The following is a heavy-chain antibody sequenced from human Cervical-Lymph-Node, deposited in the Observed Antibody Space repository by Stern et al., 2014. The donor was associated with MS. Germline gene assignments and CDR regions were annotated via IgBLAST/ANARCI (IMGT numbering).Heavy chain of an antibody. Sequence: QLQLQESGPGLVKPSETLSLTCAVSGDSISSYTHYWAWIRQPPGKGLEWIGSVYYGAPPYYTPPLRSPLTIPVHTSKNHFPLRLNSVPAADTAVYYCAKHACTGAACPFDLWGQGTLVTVSS. D-gene: IGHD2-8*02. CDR1: GDSISSYTHY. CDR3: AKHACTGAACPFDL. V-gene: IGHV4-39*01. J-gene: IGHJ4*02. CDR2: VYYGAPP.